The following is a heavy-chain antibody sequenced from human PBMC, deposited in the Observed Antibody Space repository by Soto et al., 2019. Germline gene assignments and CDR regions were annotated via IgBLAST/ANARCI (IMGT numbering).Heavy chain of an antibody. J-gene: IGHJ4*02. CDR2: IIPIFGTA. D-gene: IGHD3-22*01. V-gene: IGHV1-69*06. Sequence: SVKVSCKASGGTFSSYAISWVRQAPGQGLEWMGGIIPIFGTANYAQKFQGRVTITADKSTSTAYMELSSLRSEDTAVYYCAAGYYYDSSAYYGSFDYWGQGTLVTVSS. CDR3: AAGYYYDSSAYYGSFDY. CDR1: GGTFSSYA.